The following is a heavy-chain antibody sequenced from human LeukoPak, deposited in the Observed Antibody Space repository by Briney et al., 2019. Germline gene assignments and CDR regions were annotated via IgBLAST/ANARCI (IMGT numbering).Heavy chain of an antibody. CDR2: INAYNGNT. J-gene: IGHJ6*02. D-gene: IGHD5-12*01. CDR3: ARVPVATIDHDYGMDV. V-gene: IGHV1-18*01. CDR1: GYTFTSYG. Sequence: ASVKLSCKASGYTFTSYGISSVRQAPGQGLEWMGGINAYNGNTNYAQKLQGRVTMTTDTSTSTGYMEPRGLRSDDSAVYYCARVPVATIDHDYGMDVRGQGTTVTVSS.